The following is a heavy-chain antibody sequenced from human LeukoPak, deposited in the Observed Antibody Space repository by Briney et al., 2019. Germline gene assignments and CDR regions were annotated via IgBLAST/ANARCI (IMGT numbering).Heavy chain of an antibody. CDR1: GYTFTSYD. CDR2: MSPNSGNT. J-gene: IGHJ4*02. V-gene: IGHV1-8*01. CDR3: ARGELGIEPLDY. Sequence: GASVKVSCKASGYTFTSYDINWVRQATGQGLEWMGWMSPNSGNTGYAQKFQGRVTMTRNTSISTAYMELSSLRSEDTAVYYCARGELGIEPLDYWGQGTLVTVSS. D-gene: IGHD7-27*01.